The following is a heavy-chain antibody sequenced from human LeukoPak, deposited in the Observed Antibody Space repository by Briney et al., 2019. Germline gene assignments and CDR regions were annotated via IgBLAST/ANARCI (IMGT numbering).Heavy chain of an antibody. Sequence: PGGSLRLSCAASGFTLSSYGMHWVRQAPGKGLEWVAFIRYDGSNKYYADSVKGRFTISRDNSKNTLYLQMNSLRAEDTAVYYCAKDLLVATIGGGYFDYWGQGTLVTVSS. D-gene: IGHD5-12*01. J-gene: IGHJ4*02. V-gene: IGHV3-30*02. CDR3: AKDLLVATIGGGYFDY. CDR1: GFTLSSYG. CDR2: IRYDGSNK.